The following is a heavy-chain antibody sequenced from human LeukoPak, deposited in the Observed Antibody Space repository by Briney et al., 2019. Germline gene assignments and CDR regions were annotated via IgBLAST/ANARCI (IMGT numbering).Heavy chain of an antibody. CDR1: GFTFRSYW. D-gene: IGHD2-2*01. Sequence: GGSLRLSCAASGFTFRSYWMSWLRQAPGKGLEGVANIKQDGSERYYVDSVKGRFTISRDNAKNSLYLQMNSLRAEDTAVYYCARERVPAPGGRYFQHWGQGTLVTVSS. CDR2: IKQDGSER. J-gene: IGHJ1*01. CDR3: ARERVPAPGGRYFQH. V-gene: IGHV3-7*01.